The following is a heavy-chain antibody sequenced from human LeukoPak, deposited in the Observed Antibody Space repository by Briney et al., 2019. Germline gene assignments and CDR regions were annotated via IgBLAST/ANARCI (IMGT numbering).Heavy chain of an antibody. V-gene: IGHV2-5*01. CDR2: IYWNDDK. CDR1: GFSLGTSGVA. Sequence: ESGPTLLNPPQTLTLTFSFSGFSLGTSGVAVRWIRQPPGKALEWLALIYWNDDKRYSPSLKSRLTITKDTSKDQVVLTMTNMDPVDTGTYYCAHVFNTSPAYWGQGTLVTVSS. CDR3: AHVFNTSPAY. J-gene: IGHJ4*02.